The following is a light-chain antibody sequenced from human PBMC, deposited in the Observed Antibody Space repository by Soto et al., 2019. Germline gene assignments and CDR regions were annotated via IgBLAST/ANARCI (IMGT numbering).Light chain of an antibody. CDR2: DAS. CDR1: QSISSW. Sequence: DIQMTQSPSTLSASVGDRVTITCRASQSISSWLAWYQQKPGKAPKLLIYDASSLESGVPSRFSGSGSGTEFTLTISSLQPDDFATYYCQQYNSYSCTFGQGTKREIK. CDR3: QQYNSYSCT. J-gene: IGKJ2*01. V-gene: IGKV1-5*01.